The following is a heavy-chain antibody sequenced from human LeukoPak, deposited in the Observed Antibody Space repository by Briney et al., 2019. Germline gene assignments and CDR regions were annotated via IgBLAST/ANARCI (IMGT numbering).Heavy chain of an antibody. Sequence: SQTLSLTCTVSGGSISSGSYYWRWIRQPAGKGLEWIGRIYTSGSTNYNPSLKSRVTISVDTSKNQFSLKLSSVTAADTAVYYCARVCSDYYGSGSYYTHYYMDVWGKGTTVAVSS. V-gene: IGHV4-61*02. J-gene: IGHJ6*03. CDR1: GGSISSGSYY. CDR3: ARVCSDYYGSGSYYTHYYMDV. D-gene: IGHD3-10*01. CDR2: IYTSGST.